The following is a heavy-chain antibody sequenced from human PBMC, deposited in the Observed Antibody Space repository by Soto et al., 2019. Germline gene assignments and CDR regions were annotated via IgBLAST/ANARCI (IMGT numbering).Heavy chain of an antibody. CDR3: ARDGNYGDFYYYYGMDV. Sequence: GASVKVSCKASGYTFTSYYMHWVRQAPGQGLEWMGIINPSGGSTSYAQKFQGRVTMTRDTSTSTVYMELCSLRSEDTAVYYCARDGNYGDFYYYYGMDVWGQGTTVTVSS. V-gene: IGHV1-46*01. D-gene: IGHD4-17*01. CDR1: GYTFTSYY. CDR2: INPSGGST. J-gene: IGHJ6*02.